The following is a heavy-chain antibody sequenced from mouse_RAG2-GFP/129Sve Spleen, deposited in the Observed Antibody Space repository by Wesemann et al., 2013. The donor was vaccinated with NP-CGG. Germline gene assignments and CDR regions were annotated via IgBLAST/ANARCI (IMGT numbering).Heavy chain of an antibody. Sequence: QVQLQQSGPELVKPGASVKISCKASGYAFSSSWMNWVKQRPGQGLEWIGRIYPGDGDTNYNGKFKGKATLTADKSSSTAYMQLSSLTSVDSAVYFCARSGYGAWFAYWGQGTLVTVSA. CDR3: ARSGYGAWFAY. CDR2: IYPGDGDT. J-gene: IGHJ3*01. D-gene: IGHD1-1*02. CDR1: GYAFSSSW. V-gene: IGHV1-82*01.